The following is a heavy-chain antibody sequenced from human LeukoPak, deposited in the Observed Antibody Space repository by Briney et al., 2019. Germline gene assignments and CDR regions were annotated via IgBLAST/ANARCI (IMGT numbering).Heavy chain of an antibody. CDR1: GFTFSGYS. Sequence: PGGSLRLSCAASGFTFSGYSMNWVRRAPGRGLEWISYIGLASGFVSYADSVKGRFSISSDTARTSVYLQMSSLRAEDTAVYYCARDHNWAFDSWGQGTLVTVSS. V-gene: IGHV3-21*05. D-gene: IGHD1-20*01. J-gene: IGHJ4*02. CDR3: ARDHNWAFDS. CDR2: IGLASGFV.